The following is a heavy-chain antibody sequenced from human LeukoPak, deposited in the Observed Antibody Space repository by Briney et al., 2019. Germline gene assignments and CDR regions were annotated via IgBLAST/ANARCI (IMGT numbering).Heavy chain of an antibody. CDR2: IYWIDDK. CDR3: ARLYCSSTSCYRPYNWFDP. V-gene: IGHV2-5*01. J-gene: IGHJ5*02. Sequence: SGPTLVNPTQTLTLTCTFSGFSLSTSGVGVGWIRQPPGKALEWLALIYWIDDKRYSPSLKSRLTITKDTSKNQVVLTMTNMDPVDTATYYCARLYCSSTSCYRPYNWFDPWGQGTLVTVSS. D-gene: IGHD2-2*01. CDR1: GFSLSTSGVG.